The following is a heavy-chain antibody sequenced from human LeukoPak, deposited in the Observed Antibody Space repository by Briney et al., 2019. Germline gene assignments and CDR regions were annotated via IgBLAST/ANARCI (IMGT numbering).Heavy chain of an antibody. CDR2: INHSGST. Sequence: PSETLSLTCAFYGGSFSGYYWSWIRQPPGKGLEWIGEINHSGSTNYNPSLKSRVTISVDTSKNQFSLKLSSVTAADTAVYYCARVQSYYDFWSGYRYYFDYWGQGTLVTVSA. CDR3: ARVQSYYDFWSGYRYYFDY. CDR1: GGSFSGYY. V-gene: IGHV4-34*01. D-gene: IGHD3-3*01. J-gene: IGHJ4*02.